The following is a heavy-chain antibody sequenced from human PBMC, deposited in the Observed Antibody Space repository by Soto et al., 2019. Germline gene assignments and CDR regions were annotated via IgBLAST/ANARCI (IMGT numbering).Heavy chain of an antibody. CDR2: ISYDGSNK. CDR3: AKDEVWGYRYGSLDY. D-gene: IGHD5-18*01. V-gene: IGHV3-30*18. J-gene: IGHJ4*02. Sequence: GGSLRLSCAASGFTFSSYGMHWVRQAPGKGLEWVAVISYDGSNKYYADSVKGRFTISRDNSKNTLYLQMNSLRAEDTTVYYCAKDEVWGYRYGSLDYWGQGTLVTVSS. CDR1: GFTFSSYG.